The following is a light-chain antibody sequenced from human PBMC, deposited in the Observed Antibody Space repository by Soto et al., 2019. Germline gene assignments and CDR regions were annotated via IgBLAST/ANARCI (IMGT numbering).Light chain of an antibody. Sequence: QSALTQPASVSGSPGQSITISCSGFDSDVGDYNYVSWYQHHPGKVPKLMIYEVTRRPSGVPDRFSGSKSGNTASLTVSGLLAEDEADYYCASYAGGNQVFGTGTKLTVL. J-gene: IGLJ1*01. CDR1: DSDVGDYNY. CDR3: ASYAGGNQV. CDR2: EVT. V-gene: IGLV2-8*01.